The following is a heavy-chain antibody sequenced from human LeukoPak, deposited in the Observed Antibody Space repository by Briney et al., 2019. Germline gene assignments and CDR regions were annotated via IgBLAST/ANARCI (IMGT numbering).Heavy chain of an antibody. CDR3: ATLAVAGFNY. CDR1: GFTFSSYG. Sequence: GGSLRLSCAASGFTFSSYGMHWVRQAPGKGLKWVAFIRSDGSNKYYADSVKGRFTISRDNSKNTLYLQMNSLRAEDTAVYYCATLAVAGFNYWGQGTLVTVSS. V-gene: IGHV3-30*02. D-gene: IGHD6-19*01. CDR2: IRSDGSNK. J-gene: IGHJ4*02.